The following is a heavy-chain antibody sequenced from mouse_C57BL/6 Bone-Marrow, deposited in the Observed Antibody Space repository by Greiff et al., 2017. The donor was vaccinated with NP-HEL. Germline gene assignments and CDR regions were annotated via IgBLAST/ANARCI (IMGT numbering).Heavy chain of an antibody. CDR1: GYAFSSYW. V-gene: IGHV1-80*01. J-gene: IGHJ2*03. Sequence: VQLLQSGAELVKPGASVKISCKASGYAFSSYWMTWVKQRPGKGLEWIGQIYPGDGDTNYNGKFKGKATLTADNSSSTAYMQLSSLTSEDSAVYVYSRDYGSGYDFDFWGQGNGLTVSA. D-gene: IGHD1-1*01. CDR2: IYPGDGDT. CDR3: SRDYGSGYDFDF.